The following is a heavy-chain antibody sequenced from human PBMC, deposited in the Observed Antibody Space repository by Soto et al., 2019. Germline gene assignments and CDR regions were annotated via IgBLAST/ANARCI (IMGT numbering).Heavy chain of an antibody. V-gene: IGHV3-30*18. CDR2: ISYDGSNK. CDR3: AKDPERGPYYDSSLP. J-gene: IGHJ5*02. Sequence: PGGSLRLSCAASGFTFSSYGMHWVRQAPGKGLEWVAVISYDGSNKYYGDSVKGRFTISRDNSKNTLYLQMNSLRAEDTAVYYCAKDPERGPYYDSSLPWGQGTLVTVSS. D-gene: IGHD3-22*01. CDR1: GFTFSSYG.